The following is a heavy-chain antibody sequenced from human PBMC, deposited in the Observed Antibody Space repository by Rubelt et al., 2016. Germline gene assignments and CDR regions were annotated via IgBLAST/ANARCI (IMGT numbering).Heavy chain of an antibody. D-gene: IGHD5-18*01. CDR3: ARDSRGYRN. J-gene: IGHJ4*02. Sequence: GGGLVQPGGSLRLYCTASGSTFSNYDMHWVRQGTGKGLEWVSGIGTTGDTHYLGSVKGRFTISRENARNSFYLQMNSLGAGDTAVYFCARDSRGYRNWGQGTLVTVSS. CDR1: GSTFSNYD. V-gene: IGHV3-13*01. CDR2: IGTTGDT.